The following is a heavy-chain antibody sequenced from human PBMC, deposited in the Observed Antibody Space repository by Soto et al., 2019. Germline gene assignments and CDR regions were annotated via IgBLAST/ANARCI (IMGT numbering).Heavy chain of an antibody. CDR3: AGDNQTKDKAMAPSGMAV. D-gene: IGHD5-18*01. Sequence: SETLSLTCTVSGGSISSYYWSWIRQPAGKGLEWIGRIYTSGSTNYNPSLKSRVTMSVDTSKNQFSLKLSSVTAADTAVYYCAGDNQTKDKAMAPSGMAVWRQGTTVTVSS. CDR1: GGSISSYY. CDR2: IYTSGST. V-gene: IGHV4-4*07. J-gene: IGHJ6*02.